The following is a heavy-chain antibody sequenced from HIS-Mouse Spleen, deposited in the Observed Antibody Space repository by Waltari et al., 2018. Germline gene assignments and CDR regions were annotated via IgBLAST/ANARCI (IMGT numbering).Heavy chain of an antibody. Sequence: GFTFSSYAMHWVRQAPGKGLEWVAVISYDGSNKYYADSVKGRFTISRDNSKNTLYLQMNSLGAEDTAVYYCARRRSSGSYYREDYGMDVWGQGTTVTVSS. D-gene: IGHD1-26*01. CDR3: ARRRSSGSYYREDYGMDV. CDR1: GFTFSSYA. J-gene: IGHJ6*02. V-gene: IGHV3-30-3*01. CDR2: ISYDGSNK.